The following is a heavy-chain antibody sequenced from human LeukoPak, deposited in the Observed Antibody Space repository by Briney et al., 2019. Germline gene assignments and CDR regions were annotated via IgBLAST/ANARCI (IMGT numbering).Heavy chain of an antibody. CDR3: ARGLVVLAATSWAFDI. CDR1: GYTFTTYV. CDR2: MNPNSGNT. V-gene: IGHV1-8*01. D-gene: IGHD2-15*01. Sequence: ASVKVSCKASGYTFTTYVINWVRQATGQGVEWMGCMNPNSGNTGYAQKFQGRVTMTRNTSISTAYIERSSLRSEDTAVYYCARGLVVLAATSWAFDIWGHGTMVTVSS. J-gene: IGHJ3*02.